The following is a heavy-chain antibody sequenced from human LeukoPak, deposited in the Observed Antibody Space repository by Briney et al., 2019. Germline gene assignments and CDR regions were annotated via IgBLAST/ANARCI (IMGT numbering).Heavy chain of an antibody. CDR3: AREYYDSSAYNQEAIDY. CDR1: GYTFTDYY. J-gene: IGHJ4*02. D-gene: IGHD3-22*01. V-gene: IGHV1-2*02. Sequence: ASVKVSCKASGYTFTDYYMHWVRQAPGQGLEWLGWINPNSGGTNYTQKFQGRVTMTRDTSISTAYMELSRLRSDDTAVYYCAREYYDSSAYNQEAIDYWGQGTLVTVSS. CDR2: INPNSGGT.